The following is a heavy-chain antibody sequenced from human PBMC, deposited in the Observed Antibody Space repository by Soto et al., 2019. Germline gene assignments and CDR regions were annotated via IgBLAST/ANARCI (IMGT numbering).Heavy chain of an antibody. Sequence: QVQLQESGPGLVKPSETLSLTCTVSGDSISSSYWSWFRQPPGKGLEYIGYIFYTGSTNYNPSLKRRVTISVDTSKNQFSLKLSSVTAADTAVYYCAKGAGRDGYNTARGQGTLVTVSS. V-gene: IGHV4-59*01. CDR1: GDSISSSY. J-gene: IGHJ4*02. D-gene: IGHD5-12*01. CDR2: IFYTGST. CDR3: AKGAGRDGYNTA.